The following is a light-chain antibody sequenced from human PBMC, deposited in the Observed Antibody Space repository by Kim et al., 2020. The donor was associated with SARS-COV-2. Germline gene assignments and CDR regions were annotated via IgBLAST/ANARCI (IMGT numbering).Light chain of an antibody. V-gene: IGLV1-47*01. CDR3: AAWDDSLSGVV. Sequence: GQRVTMSCSGSSSNVENKYVYWYLQLPGTAPILLIYRTNQRPSGVPDRFSGSKSGTSASLAISGLRSEDEAVYFCAAWDDSLSGVVFGGGTQLTVL. CDR1: SSNVENKY. CDR2: RTN. J-gene: IGLJ7*01.